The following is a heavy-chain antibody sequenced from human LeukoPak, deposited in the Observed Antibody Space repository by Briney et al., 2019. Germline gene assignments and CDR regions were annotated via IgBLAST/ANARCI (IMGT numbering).Heavy chain of an antibody. CDR3: AGGMATLSYYYGMDV. Sequence: IIPIFGTANYAQKFQGRVTITADESTSTAYMELSSLRSEDTAVYYCAGGMATLSYYYGMDVWGQGTTVTVSS. J-gene: IGHJ6*02. D-gene: IGHD5-24*01. CDR2: IIPIFGTA. V-gene: IGHV1-69*01.